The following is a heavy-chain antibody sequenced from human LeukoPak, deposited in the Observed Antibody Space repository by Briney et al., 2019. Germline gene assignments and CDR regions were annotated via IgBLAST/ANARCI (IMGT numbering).Heavy chain of an antibody. CDR2: ISSSSSYI. CDR1: GFTFSSYS. J-gene: IGHJ4*02. CDR3: ARDVGPLVVGGGRDLYGV. D-gene: IGHD2-15*01. V-gene: IGHV3-21*01. Sequence: GGSLRLSSAASGFTFSSYSMNWVRQAPGKGLEWVSSISSSSSYIYYADSVKGRFTISRDNAKNSLYLQMNSLRAEDTAVYYCARDVGPLVVGGGRDLYGVWGQGTLVTVSS.